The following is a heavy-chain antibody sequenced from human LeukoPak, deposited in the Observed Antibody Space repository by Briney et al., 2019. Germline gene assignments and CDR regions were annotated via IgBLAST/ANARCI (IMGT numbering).Heavy chain of an antibody. D-gene: IGHD6-19*01. CDR3: AKEFKEYSSGWPADDAFDI. CDR2: ISGSGGST. V-gene: IGHV3-23*01. J-gene: IGHJ3*02. CDR1: GFTFSSYA. Sequence: RGSLRLSCAASGFTFSSYAMSWVRQAPGKGLEWVSAISGSGGSTYYADSVKGRFTISRDNSKNTLYLQMNSLRAEDTAVYYCAKEFKEYSSGWPADDAFDIWGQGTMVTVSS.